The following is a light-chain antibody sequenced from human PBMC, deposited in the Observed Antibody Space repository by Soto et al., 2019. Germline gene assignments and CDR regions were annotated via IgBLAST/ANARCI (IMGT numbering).Light chain of an antibody. CDR3: ATWDSILRGV. Sequence: SVLTQPPSVSAAPGQKVTISCSGSSSNIGNNYVSWYQQLPGTAPKLLIYDSNKRPSGIPDRFSGSKSGTSATLGITGLQTGDEADYYSATWDSILRGVFGTGTKVTVL. CDR1: SSNIGNNY. J-gene: IGLJ1*01. CDR2: DSN. V-gene: IGLV1-51*01.